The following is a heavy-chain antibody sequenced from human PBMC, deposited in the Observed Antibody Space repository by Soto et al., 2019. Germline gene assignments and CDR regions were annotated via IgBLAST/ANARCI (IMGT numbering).Heavy chain of an antibody. Sequence: GGSLRLSCAASGFTFSDSYMSWVRQAPGKGLEWISYITFSGNTVYYADSLKGRFTISRDNAKNSLYLQMNRLRAEDTAVYYCARVSWREKYGMDVWGQGTTVTVSS. CDR3: ARVSWREKYGMDV. CDR2: ITFSGNTV. CDR1: GFTFSDSY. J-gene: IGHJ6*02. V-gene: IGHV3-11*01.